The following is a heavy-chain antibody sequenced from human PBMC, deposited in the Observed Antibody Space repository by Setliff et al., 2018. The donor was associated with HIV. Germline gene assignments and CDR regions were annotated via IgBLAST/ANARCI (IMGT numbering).Heavy chain of an antibody. Sequence: PGGSLRLSCAASGFTVSSNYMSWVRQAPGKGLEWVSVIYSGGSTYYADSVKGRFTISRDNSMNTLYLQMNSLRAEDTAVYYCARDQWGYSYGYYYYYYMDVWGKGTTVTVSS. CDR1: GFTVSSNY. J-gene: IGHJ6*03. CDR3: ARDQWGYSYGYYYYYYMDV. CDR2: IYSGGST. V-gene: IGHV3-66*02. D-gene: IGHD5-18*01.